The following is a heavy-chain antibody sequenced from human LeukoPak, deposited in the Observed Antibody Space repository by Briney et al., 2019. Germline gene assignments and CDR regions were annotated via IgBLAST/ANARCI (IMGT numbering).Heavy chain of an antibody. V-gene: IGHV4-39*01. CDR2: IYYSGST. J-gene: IGHJ3*02. D-gene: IGHD3-10*01. Sequence: SETLSLTCTVSGGSISSSSYYWGWIRQPPGKGLEWIGSIYYSGSTYYNPSLQSRVTISVDTSKNQFSLKLSSVTAADTAVYYCARQDYYGIGAFDIWGQGTMVTVSS. CDR3: ARQDYYGIGAFDI. CDR1: GGSISSSSYY.